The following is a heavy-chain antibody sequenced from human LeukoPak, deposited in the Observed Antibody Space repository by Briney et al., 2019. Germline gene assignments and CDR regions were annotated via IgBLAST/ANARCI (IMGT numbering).Heavy chain of an antibody. J-gene: IGHJ4*02. D-gene: IGHD6-6*01. V-gene: IGHV3-7*01. CDR1: GFTISTYW. CDR2: INQDGSKK. CDR3: ARGFSPEYRSSLAY. Sequence: GGSLRLSCTASGFTISTYWMSWVRQAPGKGLEWVANINQDGSKKYYVDSVKGRFTISRDNVKNSVYLQMNSLRAEDTAVYSCARGFSPEYRSSLAYWGQGTLVTVSS.